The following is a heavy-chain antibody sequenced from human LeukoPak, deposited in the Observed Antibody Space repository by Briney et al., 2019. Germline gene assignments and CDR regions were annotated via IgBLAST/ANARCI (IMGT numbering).Heavy chain of an antibody. CDR2: INHSGST. V-gene: IGHV4-34*01. CDR3: ARGLRYFDRVPMGY. Sequence: PSETLSLTCAVYGGSFSGYYWSWIRQPPGKGLEWIGEINHSGSTNYNPSLKSRVTISVDTSKNQFSLKLSSVTAADTAVYYCARGLRYFDRVPMGYWGQGTLVTVSS. D-gene: IGHD3-9*01. CDR1: GGSFSGYY. J-gene: IGHJ4*02.